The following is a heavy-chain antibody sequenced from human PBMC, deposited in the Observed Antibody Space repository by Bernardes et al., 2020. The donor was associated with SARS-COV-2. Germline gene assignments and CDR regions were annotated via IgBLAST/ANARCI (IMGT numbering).Heavy chain of an antibody. J-gene: IGHJ4*02. CDR3: ARVTTLNYYDSSGYPDY. Sequence: GGSLRLSCAASGFTFSSYSMNWVRQAPGKGLEWVSSISSSSSYIYYADSVKGRFTISRDNAKNSLYLQMNSLRAEDTAVYYCARVTTLNYYDSSGYPDYWGQGILVTVSS. CDR2: ISSSSSYI. D-gene: IGHD3-22*01. CDR1: GFTFSSYS. V-gene: IGHV3-21*01.